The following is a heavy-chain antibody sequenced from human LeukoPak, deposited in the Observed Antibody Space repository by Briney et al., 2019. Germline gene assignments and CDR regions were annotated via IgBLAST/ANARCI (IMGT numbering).Heavy chain of an antibody. CDR2: FDPEGGET. J-gene: IGHJ5*02. CDR3: ATAVAEAFLDP. CDR1: GYTLTELS. D-gene: IGHD6-19*01. Sequence: ASVKVSCKVSGYTLTELSMHWVRQAPGKGLEWMGGFDPEGGETIYAQKFQGRVTMTEDTSTDTAYTELSSLRSEDTAVYYCATAVAEAFLDPWGQGTLVTVSS. V-gene: IGHV1-24*01.